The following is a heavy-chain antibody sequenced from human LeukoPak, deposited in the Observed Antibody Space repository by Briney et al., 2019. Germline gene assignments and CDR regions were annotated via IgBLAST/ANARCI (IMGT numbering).Heavy chain of an antibody. J-gene: IGHJ4*02. CDR1: GYTFTDYA. CDR2: ITTGRGET. V-gene: IGHV1-3*03. D-gene: IGHD6-19*01. Sequence: ASVKVSCKASGYTFTDYALHWVRQAPGQSPEWMGWITTGRGETRYSQEFQRRITFTRDTSASKVYMDLSDLRSEDTAVYYCARGGKQWRGGNYFDSWGQGTLVAVSS. CDR3: ARGGKQWRGGNYFDS.